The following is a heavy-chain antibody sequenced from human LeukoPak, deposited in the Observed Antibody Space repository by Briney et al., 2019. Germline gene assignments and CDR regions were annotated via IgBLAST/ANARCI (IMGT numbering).Heavy chain of an antibody. CDR1: GFTFSSYA. J-gene: IGHJ4*02. CDR2: ISYDGSNK. CDR3: AKARLDSSSSY. D-gene: IGHD6-6*01. Sequence: GGSLRLSCAASGFTFSSYAMHWVRQAPGKGLEWVAVISYDGSNKYYADSVKGRFTISRDNSKNTLYLQMNSLRAEDTAVYYCAKARLDSSSSYWGQGTLVTVSS. V-gene: IGHV3-30-3*01.